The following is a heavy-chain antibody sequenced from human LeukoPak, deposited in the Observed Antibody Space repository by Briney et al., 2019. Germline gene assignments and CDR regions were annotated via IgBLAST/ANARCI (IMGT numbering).Heavy chain of an antibody. Sequence: ASVKVSCKASGYTFTSYGISWVRPAPGQGLEWMGWISAYNGNTNYAQKLQGRVTMTTDTSTSTAYMELRSLRSDDTAVYYCARDRYDYVWGSYRRQYNWFDPWGQGTLVTVSS. J-gene: IGHJ5*02. D-gene: IGHD3-16*02. CDR1: GYTFTSYG. V-gene: IGHV1-18*01. CDR3: ARDRYDYVWGSYRRQYNWFDP. CDR2: ISAYNGNT.